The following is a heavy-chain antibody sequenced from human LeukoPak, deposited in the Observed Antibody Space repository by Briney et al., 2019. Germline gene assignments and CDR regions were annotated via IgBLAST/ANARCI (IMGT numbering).Heavy chain of an antibody. D-gene: IGHD3-22*01. CDR3: ARDRAPEYYYDSSGYGRDAFDI. J-gene: IGHJ3*02. CDR2: IGTTSNYK. V-gene: IGHV3-21*01. CDR1: GFTFSDYG. Sequence: PGGSLRLSCAASGFTFSDYGMNWVRQAPGKGLEWVSCIGTTSNYKYYADSVKGRFTISRDNAKNSLYLQMNSLRAEDTAVYYCARDRAPEYYYDSSGYGRDAFDIWGQGTMVTVSS.